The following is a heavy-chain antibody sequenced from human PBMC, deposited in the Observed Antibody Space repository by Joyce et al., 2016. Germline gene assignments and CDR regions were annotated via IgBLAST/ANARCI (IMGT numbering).Heavy chain of an antibody. D-gene: IGHD3-10*01. J-gene: IGHJ6*02. CDR2: IMPIVGTA. CDR1: GGTFSSYN. V-gene: IGHV1-69*01. Sequence: QVQLLQSGAEVKKPGSSVNVSCKGSGGTFSSYNMSWVRQAPGQGLAWVGGIMPIVGTANIAQKFQGRLTITADESSSTAYMELSSLRSEDTAVYYCARVVSGSYYFVMDVWGQGTTVTVSS. CDR3: ARVVSGSYYFVMDV.